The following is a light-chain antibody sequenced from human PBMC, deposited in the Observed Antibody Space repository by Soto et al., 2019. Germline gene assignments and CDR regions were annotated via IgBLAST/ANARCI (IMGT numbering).Light chain of an antibody. J-gene: IGLJ1*01. V-gene: IGLV2-14*01. CDR1: SSDVGGYNY. Sequence: QPVLTQPASVSGSPGQSITISCTGTSSDVGGYNYVSWYQQHPDKAPKLMIYEVSNRPSGVSNRFSGSKSGNTASLTISGLQAEDEADYYCSSYTSSSIDYVFGTGTKVTVL. CDR2: EVS. CDR3: SSYTSSSIDYV.